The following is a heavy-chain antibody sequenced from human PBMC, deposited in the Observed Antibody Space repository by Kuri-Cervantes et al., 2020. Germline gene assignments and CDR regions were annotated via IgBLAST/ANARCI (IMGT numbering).Heavy chain of an antibody. Sequence: GESLKISCAASGFTFSSYSMNWVRQAPGKGLEWVSSISSSSSYIYYADSVKGRFTISRDNAKNSLYLQMNSLRAEDTAVYYCARDPDGYGYYFDYWDQGTLVTVSS. CDR2: ISSSSSYI. CDR1: GFTFSSYS. D-gene: IGHD5-18*01. J-gene: IGHJ4*02. V-gene: IGHV3-21*04. CDR3: ARDPDGYGYYFDY.